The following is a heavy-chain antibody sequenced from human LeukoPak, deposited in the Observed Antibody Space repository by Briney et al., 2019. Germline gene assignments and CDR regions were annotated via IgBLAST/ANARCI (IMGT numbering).Heavy chain of an antibody. D-gene: IGHD6-19*01. Sequence: ASVKVSCKASGYTFTGYYMHWVRQAPGQGLEWMGWINPNSGGTNYAQKFQGRVTMTRDTSISTAYMELSRLRSDDTAVYYCARDRGWYARLFRFDPWGQGTLVTVSS. CDR2: INPNSGGT. CDR1: GYTFTGYY. CDR3: ARDRGWYARLFRFDP. V-gene: IGHV1-2*02. J-gene: IGHJ5*02.